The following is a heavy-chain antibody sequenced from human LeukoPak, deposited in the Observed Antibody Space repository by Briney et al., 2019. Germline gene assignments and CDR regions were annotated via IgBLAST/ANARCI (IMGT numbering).Heavy chain of an antibody. J-gene: IGHJ4*02. CDR1: GGSFSGYY. V-gene: IGHV4-34*01. Sequence: SETLSLTCAVYGGSFSGYYWSWIRQPPGKGLEWIGEINHSGSTNYNPSLKSRVTISVDTSKKQFSLKVSSVTAADTAVYYCVSPQGFWSGYYPALFYWGQGTLVTVSS. CDR2: INHSGST. D-gene: IGHD3-3*01. CDR3: VSPQGFWSGYYPALFY.